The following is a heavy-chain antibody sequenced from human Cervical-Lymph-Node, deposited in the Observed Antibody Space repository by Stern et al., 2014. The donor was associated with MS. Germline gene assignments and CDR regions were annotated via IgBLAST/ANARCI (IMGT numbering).Heavy chain of an antibody. CDR2: FDPEDGEA. CDR1: GSTLSEFS. D-gene: IGHD4-11*01. Sequence: VQLVASGAEVKKPGASVKVSCKVSGSTLSEFSMHWVRQAPGKGLEWMGNFDPEDGEAIYAQRFQGRVTMTADTSTDTAYMELSSLRSEDTAVYYCATDYNYWGQGTLVTVSS. J-gene: IGHJ4*02. V-gene: IGHV1-24*01. CDR3: ATDYNY.